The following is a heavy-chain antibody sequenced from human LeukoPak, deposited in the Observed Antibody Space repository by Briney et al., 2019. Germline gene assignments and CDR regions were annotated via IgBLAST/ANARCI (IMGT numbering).Heavy chain of an antibody. D-gene: IGHD2-15*01. Sequence: SVKVSCKASGGTFSSYAISWVRQAPGQGLEWMGGIIPIFGTANYAQKFQGRVTITTDESTSTAYMELSSLRSEDTAVYYCARDSSSVVEYYYYYYMDVWGKGTTVTVSS. CDR1: GGTFSSYA. J-gene: IGHJ6*03. CDR2: IIPIFGTA. CDR3: ARDSSSVVEYYYYYYMDV. V-gene: IGHV1-69*05.